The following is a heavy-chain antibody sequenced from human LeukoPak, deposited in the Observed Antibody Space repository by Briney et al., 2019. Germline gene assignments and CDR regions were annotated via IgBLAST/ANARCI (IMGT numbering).Heavy chain of an antibody. Sequence: GGSLRLSCTASGFTLRNYWMHWVRQVPGERLAWVSRISGDGSVTNYADSVQGRLTISRDNAKNILYLQINSLRSEDTAVYYCARYSSSSGGASYYLDYWGHGTLVTVSS. D-gene: IGHD6-6*01. CDR2: ISGDGSVT. J-gene: IGHJ4*01. CDR1: GFTLRNYW. CDR3: ARYSSSSGGASYYLDY. V-gene: IGHV3-74*01.